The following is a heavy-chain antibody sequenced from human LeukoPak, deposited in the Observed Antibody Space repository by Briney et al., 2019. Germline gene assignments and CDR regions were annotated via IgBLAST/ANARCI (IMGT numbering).Heavy chain of an antibody. CDR1: GFTFSSYS. J-gene: IGHJ5*02. CDR2: ISSSSSYI. Sequence: PGGSLRLSCAASGFTFSSYSMNWVRQAPGKGLEWVSSISSSSSYIYYADSVKGRFTIFRDNAKNSLYLQMNSLRAEDTAVYYCARDYDYVWGSFSESWGQGTLVAVSS. CDR3: ARDYDYVWGSFSES. V-gene: IGHV3-21*01. D-gene: IGHD3-16*01.